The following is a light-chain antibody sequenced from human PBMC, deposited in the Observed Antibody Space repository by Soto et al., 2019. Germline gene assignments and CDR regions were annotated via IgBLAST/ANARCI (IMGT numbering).Light chain of an antibody. Sequence: QSVLTQSPSVSGAPGQRVTISCTGSSSNIGAGYEVHWYQHLPGKAPKLLIYGNSNRPSGVPDRFSASKSGTSASLAITGLQAEDEADYYCQSYDSSLSASYVFGGGTKLTVL. CDR3: QSYDSSLSASYV. CDR1: SSNIGAGYE. CDR2: GNS. V-gene: IGLV1-40*01. J-gene: IGLJ1*01.